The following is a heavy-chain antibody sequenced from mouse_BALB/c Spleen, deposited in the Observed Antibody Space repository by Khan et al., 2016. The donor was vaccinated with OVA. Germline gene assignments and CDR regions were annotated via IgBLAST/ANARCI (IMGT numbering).Heavy chain of an antibody. CDR1: GFSFTGYN. J-gene: IGHJ1*01. Sequence: EVQLQQSGPELEKPGASVKISCKASGFSFTGYNMNWVKQSNGKSLEWIGNIDPHYGGISYNQKFKGKATLTVDKSSSTAYMQLKSLTSEDSAVYYCARSTWYVDVWGAGTTVTVSS. V-gene: IGHV1-39*01. CDR3: ARSTWYVDV. CDR2: IDPHYGGI.